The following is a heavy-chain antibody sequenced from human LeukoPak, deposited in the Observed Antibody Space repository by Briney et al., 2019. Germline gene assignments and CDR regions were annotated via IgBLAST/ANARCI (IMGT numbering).Heavy chain of an antibody. V-gene: IGHV1-69*13. D-gene: IGHD6-6*01. CDR1: GGTFSSYA. CDR2: IIPIFGTA. CDR3: AGEKTTSSSSNWFDP. Sequence: VASVKVSCKSSGGTFSSYAISWVRQAPGQGLEWMGGIIPIFGTANYAQKFQGRVTITADESTSTAYMELSSLRSEDTAVYYCAGEKTTSSSSNWFDPWGQGTLVTVSS. J-gene: IGHJ5*02.